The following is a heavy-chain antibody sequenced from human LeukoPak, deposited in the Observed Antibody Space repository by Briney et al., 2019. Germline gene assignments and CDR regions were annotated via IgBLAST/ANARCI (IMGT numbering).Heavy chain of an antibody. CDR1: GYTFTSYA. V-gene: IGHV1-3*01. CDR2: INAGNGNT. J-gene: IGHJ5*02. Sequence: ASVKVSCKASGYTFTSYAMHWVRQAPGQRLEWMGWINAGNGNTKYSQKFQGRVTITRDTSASTAYMELSSLRSEDTAVYYCARALGTSWYWFDPWGQGTLVTVSS. CDR3: ARALGTSWYWFDP. D-gene: IGHD2-2*01.